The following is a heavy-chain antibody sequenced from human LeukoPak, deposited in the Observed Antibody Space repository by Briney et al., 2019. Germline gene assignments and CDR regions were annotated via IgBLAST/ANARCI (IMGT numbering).Heavy chain of an antibody. CDR3: ARSPPQLDAFDI. CDR2: ISYDGSNK. V-gene: IGHV3-30*04. J-gene: IGHJ3*02. Sequence: HPGGSLRLSCAASGFSFSHYAMHWVRQAPGKGLEWVAVISYDGSNKYYADFVKGRFTISRDNSKNTLYLQMNSLRAEDTAVYYCARSPPQLDAFDIWGQGTMVTVSS. D-gene: IGHD6-13*01. CDR1: GFSFSHYA.